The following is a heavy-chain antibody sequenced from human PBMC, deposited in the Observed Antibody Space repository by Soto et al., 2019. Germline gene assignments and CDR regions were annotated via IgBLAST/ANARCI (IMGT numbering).Heavy chain of an antibody. CDR3: AKDGYYYDSSGYYSPYYYGMDV. J-gene: IGHJ6*02. CDR1: GFTFSSYA. D-gene: IGHD3-22*01. V-gene: IGHV3-23*01. CDR2: ISGSGGST. Sequence: SLRLSCAASGFTFSSYAMSWVRQAPGKGLEWVSAISGSGGSTYYADSVKGRFTISRDNSKNTLYLQMNSLRAEDTAVYYCAKDGYYYDSSGYYSPYYYGMDVWGQGTTVTV.